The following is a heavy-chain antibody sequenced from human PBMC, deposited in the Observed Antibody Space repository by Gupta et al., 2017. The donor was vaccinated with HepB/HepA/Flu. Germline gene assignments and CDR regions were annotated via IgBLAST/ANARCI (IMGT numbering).Heavy chain of an antibody. J-gene: IGHJ6*02. D-gene: IGHD3-22*01. Sequence: EVQLLESGGGLVQPGGSLRLSCAVSGFTFRSYAMSWVRQAPGKGLEWVSAISGSGGSTYYADSVKGRFTISRDNSKNTLYLQMNSLRAEDTAVYYCAKDQAMIVLRFRYGMDVWGQGTTVTVSS. CDR2: ISGSGGST. V-gene: IGHV3-23*01. CDR3: AKDQAMIVLRFRYGMDV. CDR1: GFTFRSYA.